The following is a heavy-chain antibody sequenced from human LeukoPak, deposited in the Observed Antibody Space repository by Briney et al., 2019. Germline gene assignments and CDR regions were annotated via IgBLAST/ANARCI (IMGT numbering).Heavy chain of an antibody. D-gene: IGHD2-15*01. CDR3: ARGYCSGGSCYGGDY. V-gene: IGHV3-48*03. CDR1: GFTFSNYE. J-gene: IGHJ4*02. CDR2: ISSSGTTI. Sequence: GGSLRLSCAASGFTFSNYEMNWVRQAPGKGLEWVSYISSSGTTIYYAERRFSISRDNAKNSLYLLMNSLRAEDTAIYYCARGYCSGGSCYGGDYWGQGTLVTVSS.